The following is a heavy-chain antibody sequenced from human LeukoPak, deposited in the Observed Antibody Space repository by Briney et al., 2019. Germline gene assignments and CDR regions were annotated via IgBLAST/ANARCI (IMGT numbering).Heavy chain of an antibody. V-gene: IGHV3-23*01. CDR3: AKDKDYYDSSGNFGNPTVFDY. Sequence: GGSLRLSCAASGFTFNSYAMDWVRQASGKGLEWVSAISGSGGSTYYADSVKGRFTISRDNSKNTLYLQVNSLRAEDTAVYYCAKDKDYYDSSGNFGNPTVFDYWGQGTLVTVSS. CDR1: GFTFNSYA. CDR2: ISGSGGST. J-gene: IGHJ4*02. D-gene: IGHD3-22*01.